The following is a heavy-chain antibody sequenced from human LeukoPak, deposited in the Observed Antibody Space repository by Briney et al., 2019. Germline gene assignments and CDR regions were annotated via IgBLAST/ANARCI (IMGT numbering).Heavy chain of an antibody. Sequence: SVKVSCKASGGTFSSYAISWVRQAPGQGLEWMGGIIPIFGTANYAQKLQGRVTMTTDTSTSTAYMELRSLRSDDTAVYYCARVPYYDYVWGSYREFDYWGQGTLVTVSS. D-gene: IGHD3-16*02. J-gene: IGHJ4*02. V-gene: IGHV1-69*05. CDR3: ARVPYYDYVWGSYREFDY. CDR1: GGTFSSYA. CDR2: IIPIFGTA.